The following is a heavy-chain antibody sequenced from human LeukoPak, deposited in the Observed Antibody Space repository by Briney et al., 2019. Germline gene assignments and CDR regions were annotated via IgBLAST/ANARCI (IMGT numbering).Heavy chain of an antibody. J-gene: IGHJ2*01. D-gene: IGHD3-3*01. V-gene: IGHV1-2*02. CDR3: ATTYYDFWSGYRLNWYFDL. CDR2: INPNSGGT. CDR1: GYTFTGYY. Sequence: ASVKVSCKASGYTFTGYYMHWVRQAPGQGLEWMGWINPNSGGTNYAQKFQGRFTMTRDTSISTAYMELSRLRSDDTAVYYCATTYYDFWSGYRLNWYFDLWGRGTLVTVSS.